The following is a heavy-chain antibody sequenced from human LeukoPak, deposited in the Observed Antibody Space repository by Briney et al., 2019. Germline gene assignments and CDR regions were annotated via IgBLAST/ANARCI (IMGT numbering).Heavy chain of an antibody. J-gene: IGHJ5*02. CDR2: IYYSGST. CDR3: ARDGSGWYGGWFDP. V-gene: IGHV4-59*01. Sequence: SETLSLTCTVSGGSISSYYWSWIRQPPGKGLEWIGYIYYSGSTNYNPSLKSRVTISVDTSKNQFSLKLSSVTAADTAVYYCARDGSGWYGGWFDPWSQGTLVTVSS. D-gene: IGHD6-19*01. CDR1: GGSISSYY.